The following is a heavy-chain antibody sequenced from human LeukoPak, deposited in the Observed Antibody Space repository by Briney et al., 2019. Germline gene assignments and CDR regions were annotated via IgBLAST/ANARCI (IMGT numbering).Heavy chain of an antibody. D-gene: IGHD4-17*01. Sequence: PGGSLRISCKGSGYTFTSYWIGWVRQMPGKGLEWMGIIYPGDSDTRYSPSFQGHVTISPDTSISTAYLQWSRLKASDTAMYYCARHGHYGDYAVDPWGQGTLVTVSS. CDR3: ARHGHYGDYAVDP. V-gene: IGHV5-51*01. CDR1: GYTFTSYW. J-gene: IGHJ5*02. CDR2: IYPGDSDT.